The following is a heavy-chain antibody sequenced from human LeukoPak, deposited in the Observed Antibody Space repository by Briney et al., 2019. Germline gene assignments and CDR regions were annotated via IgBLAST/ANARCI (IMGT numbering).Heavy chain of an antibody. J-gene: IGHJ5*02. D-gene: IGHD2-2*01. CDR3: ASNLHYCSSASCWDFDP. CDR1: GGSISSYY. Sequence: SETLSLTCTVSGGSISSYYWSWIRQPPGKGLEWIGYIYYSGSTNYNPSLKSRVTISVDTSKNQFSLKLSSVTAADTAVYYCASNLHYCSSASCWDFDPWGQGTLVTVSS. V-gene: IGHV4-59*12. CDR2: IYYSGST.